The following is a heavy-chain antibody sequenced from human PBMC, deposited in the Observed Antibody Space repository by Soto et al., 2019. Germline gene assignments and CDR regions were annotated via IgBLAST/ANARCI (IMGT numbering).Heavy chain of an antibody. CDR1: GFSYTGYY. CDR3: AKDLTRQLAYWLDP. V-gene: IGHV1-2*02. Sequence: ASVKVSCKASGFSYTGYYIHWLRQAPGQGLEWMGWINAHSGGTEYAQKFQGRVTLTRDTSIATAYLTLTSLTSDDTALYYCAKDLTRQLAYWLDPWGQGTQVTVSS. D-gene: IGHD6-6*01. J-gene: IGHJ5*02. CDR2: INAHSGGT.